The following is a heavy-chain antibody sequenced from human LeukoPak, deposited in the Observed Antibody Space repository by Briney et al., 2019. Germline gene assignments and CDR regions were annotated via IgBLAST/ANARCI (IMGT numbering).Heavy chain of an antibody. V-gene: IGHV3-21*01. CDR1: GFTFSIYS. Sequence: GGSLRLSCGASGFTFSIYSMNWVRQAPGKGLEWVSSIDSSSYNIYYADSVKGRFTISRDNAQSSVFLQMNSLRAEDTAVYYCARDLAYYYDRNYDWGQGTLVTVSS. D-gene: IGHD3-22*01. J-gene: IGHJ4*02. CDR2: IDSSSYNI. CDR3: ARDLAYYYDRNYD.